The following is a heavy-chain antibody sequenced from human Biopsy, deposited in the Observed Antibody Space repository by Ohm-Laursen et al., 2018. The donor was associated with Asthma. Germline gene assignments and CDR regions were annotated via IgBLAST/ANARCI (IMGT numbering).Heavy chain of an antibody. CDR2: IYYSGST. V-gene: IGHV4-59*12. J-gene: IGHJ6*02. CDR1: GGSISSFY. CDR3: ARGPELDV. Sequence: SDTLSLTCSVYGGSISSFYWSWIRQHPGKGLEWIGFIYYSGSTYYNPSLKSRVIISIDTYWNRVSLKLTSVTAADTAVYYCARGPELDVWGQGTTVTVSS.